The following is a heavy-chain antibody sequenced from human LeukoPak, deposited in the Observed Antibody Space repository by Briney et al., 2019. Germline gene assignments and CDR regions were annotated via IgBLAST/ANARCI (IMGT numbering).Heavy chain of an antibody. CDR3: ARPTSYCSGGSCDYYYYYYMDV. Sequence: ASVKVSCNASGYTFTSYAMNWVRQAPGQGLEWMGWINTNTGNPTYAQGFTGRFVFSLDTSVSTAYLQISSLKAEDTAVYYCARPTSYCSGGSCDYYYYYYMDVWGKGTTVTVSS. V-gene: IGHV7-4-1*02. CDR1: GYTFTSYA. J-gene: IGHJ6*03. CDR2: INTNTGNP. D-gene: IGHD2-15*01.